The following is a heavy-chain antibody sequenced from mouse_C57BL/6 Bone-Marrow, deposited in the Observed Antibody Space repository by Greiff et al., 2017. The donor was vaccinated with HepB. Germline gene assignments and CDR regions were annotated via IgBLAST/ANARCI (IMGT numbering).Heavy chain of an antibody. V-gene: IGHV2-2*01. CDR1: GFSLTSYG. D-gene: IGHD1-1*01. J-gene: IGHJ4*01. CDR3: ARGRGLRRVPYYAMDY. Sequence: VQLQESGPGLVQPSQSLSITCTVSGFSLTSYGVHWVRQSPGKGLEWLGVIWSGGSTDYNAAFISRLSISKDNSKSQVFFKMNSLQADDTAIYYCARGRGLRRVPYYAMDYWGQGTSVTVSS. CDR2: IWSGGST.